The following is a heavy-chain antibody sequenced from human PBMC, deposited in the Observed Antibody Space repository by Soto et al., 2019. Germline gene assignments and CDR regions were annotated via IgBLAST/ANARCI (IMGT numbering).Heavy chain of an antibody. Sequence: RSLTCTVSGGSISSYYWSWIRQPPGKGLEWIGYIYYSGSTNYNPSLKSRVTISVDTSKNQFSLKLSSVTAADTAVYYCARAGARPYYYGMDVWGQGTTVTVSS. D-gene: IGHD3-10*01. CDR2: IYYSGST. V-gene: IGHV4-59*01. CDR1: GGSISSYY. CDR3: ARAGARPYYYGMDV. J-gene: IGHJ6*02.